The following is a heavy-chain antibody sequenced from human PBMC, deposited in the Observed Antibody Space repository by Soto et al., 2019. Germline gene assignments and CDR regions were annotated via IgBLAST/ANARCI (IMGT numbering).Heavy chain of an antibody. J-gene: IGHJ4*02. V-gene: IGHV3-30-3*01. CDR3: ARVGAYGDYGVDY. CDR1: GFTFTTYT. CDR2: MSYDGSNK. Sequence: GGSLRLSCAASGFTFTTYTLHWVRQAPGKGLEWLALMSYDGSNKSYADSVKGRFTISRDNSRNTLYLQMNSPRADDTAVYYCARVGAYGDYGVDYWGQGTLVTVSS. D-gene: IGHD4-17*01.